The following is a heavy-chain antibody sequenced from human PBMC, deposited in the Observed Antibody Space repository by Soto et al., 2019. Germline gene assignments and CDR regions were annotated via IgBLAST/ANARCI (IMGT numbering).Heavy chain of an antibody. J-gene: IGHJ4*02. CDR1: GFSFSDYY. Sequence: QVQLVESGGGLVKPRGSLRLSCVASGFSFSDYYMSWVRQAPGKGLEWISYISGRSSNIYYADSVKGRFTISRDNAENSVFLQMNNLRAEDTARYYCAKMTSSGWYDPVFHWGQGTLVTVSS. V-gene: IGHV3-11*01. CDR3: AKMTSSGWYDPVFH. D-gene: IGHD6-19*01. CDR2: ISGRSSNI.